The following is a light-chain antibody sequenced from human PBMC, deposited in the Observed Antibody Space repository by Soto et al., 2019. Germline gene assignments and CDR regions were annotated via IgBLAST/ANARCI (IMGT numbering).Light chain of an antibody. CDR2: GNS. CDR1: SSNIGAGYD. Sequence: QSVLTQPPSVSGAPGQRGTISCTGSSSNIGAGYDVHWYQQLPGTAPKLLIYGNSNRPSRVPDRFSGSKSGTSASLAITGLQAEDEADYYCQSYDSSLSVVFGGGTKLTVL. V-gene: IGLV1-40*01. CDR3: QSYDSSLSVV. J-gene: IGLJ2*01.